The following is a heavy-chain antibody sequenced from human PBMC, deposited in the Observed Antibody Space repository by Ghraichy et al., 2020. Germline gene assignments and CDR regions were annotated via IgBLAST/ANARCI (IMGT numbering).Heavy chain of an antibody. CDR2: IYWNDDK. V-gene: IGHV2-5*01. Sequence: SGPTLVKPTQTLTLTCTFSGFSLSNSGVGVGWIRQPPGKALEWLALIYWNDDKRYSPSLKNRLTITKDTSKNQVVLTMTNMDPVDTATYYCSHRVGLPATTSDNWFDPWGQGTLVTVSS. D-gene: IGHD5-24*01. CDR1: GFSLSNSGVG. J-gene: IGHJ5*02. CDR3: SHRVGLPATTSDNWFDP.